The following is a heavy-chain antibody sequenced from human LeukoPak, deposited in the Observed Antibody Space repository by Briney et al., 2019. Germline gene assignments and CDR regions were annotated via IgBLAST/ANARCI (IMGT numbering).Heavy chain of an antibody. CDR2: IYPGDSDT. CDR1: GYSFTSYW. D-gene: IGHD3-10*01. V-gene: IGHV5-51*01. Sequence: GESLKISCKGSGYSFTSYWIGWVRQMPGKGLEWMGIIYPGDSDTRYSPSFQGQVTISADKSISTAYLQWSSLKASDTAMYYRASLAGSFPSNWFDPWAREPWSPSPQ. CDR3: ASLAGSFPSNWFDP. J-gene: IGHJ5*02.